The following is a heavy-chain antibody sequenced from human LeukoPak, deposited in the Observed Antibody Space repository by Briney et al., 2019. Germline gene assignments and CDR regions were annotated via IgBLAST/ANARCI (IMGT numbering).Heavy chain of an antibody. V-gene: IGHV3-9*01. CDR1: GFTFDDYA. CDR2: ISWNSGTI. Sequence: PGGSLRLSCAASGFTFDDYAMHWVRQAPGKGLEWVSGISWNSGTIGYADSVKGRFTISRDNAKNSLYLQMNSLRAEDTAVYYCARGIAVAGTDWFDPWGQGTLVTVSS. CDR3: ARGIAVAGTDWFDP. J-gene: IGHJ5*02. D-gene: IGHD6-19*01.